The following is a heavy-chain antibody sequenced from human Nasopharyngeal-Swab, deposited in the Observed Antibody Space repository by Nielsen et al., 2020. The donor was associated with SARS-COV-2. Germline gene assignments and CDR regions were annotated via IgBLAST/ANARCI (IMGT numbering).Heavy chain of an antibody. CDR2: ISYDASDK. J-gene: IGHJ6*02. CDR3: ARAGVATSYYYYYGMDV. D-gene: IGHD5-12*01. V-gene: IGHV3-30*14. CDR1: GFTFSSYT. Sequence: GESLKISCAASGFTFSSYTIHWVRQAPGKGLEWVAVISYDASDKYYADSVKGRFTLSRENAKNSLYLQMNSLRAGDTAVYYCARAGVATSYYYYYGMDVWGQGTTVTVSS.